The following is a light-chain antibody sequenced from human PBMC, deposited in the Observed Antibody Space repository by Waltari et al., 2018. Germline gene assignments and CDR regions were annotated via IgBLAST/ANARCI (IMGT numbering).Light chain of an antibody. J-gene: IGLJ1*01. CDR2: DVS. Sequence: QSALTQPRSVSGSPGQSVTISCPGTNSDVGGYTYVSWYQHHPGKAPKLMIYDVSKRPSGVPDRFSGSKSGNTASLTISGLQAEDEADYYCCSYAGSYTYVFGTGTKVTVL. V-gene: IGLV2-11*01. CDR3: CSYAGSYTYV. CDR1: NSDVGGYTY.